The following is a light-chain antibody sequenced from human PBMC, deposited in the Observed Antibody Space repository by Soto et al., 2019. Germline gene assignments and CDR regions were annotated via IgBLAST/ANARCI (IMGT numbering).Light chain of an antibody. Sequence: QSALTQPPSASGSPGQSVTISCTGTKNDIGVYDFVSWYQHHPGKAPRPIIYEVVQRPSGVPDRFSGSNSGNTASLTVSGLQAAAEADYFCKSYAGSNTYVFGSGTRSPS. J-gene: IGLJ1*01. V-gene: IGLV2-8*01. CDR3: KSYAGSNTYV. CDR1: KNDIGVYDF. CDR2: EVV.